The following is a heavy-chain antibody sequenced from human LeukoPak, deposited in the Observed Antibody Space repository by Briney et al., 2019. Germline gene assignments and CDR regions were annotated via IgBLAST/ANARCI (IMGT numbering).Heavy chain of an antibody. CDR2: ISGSGGST. Sequence: GGSLRLSCAASGFTFSSYAMSWVRQAPGKGLEWVSAISGSGGSTYYADSVKGRFTISRDNSKNTLYLQMDSLRAEDTAVYYCAKGLEGWLQSPFDSWGQGTLVTVSS. J-gene: IGHJ4*02. D-gene: IGHD5-24*01. V-gene: IGHV3-23*01. CDR3: AKGLEGWLQSPFDS. CDR1: GFTFSSYA.